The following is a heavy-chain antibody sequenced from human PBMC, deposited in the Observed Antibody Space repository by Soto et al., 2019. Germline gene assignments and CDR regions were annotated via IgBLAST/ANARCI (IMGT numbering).Heavy chain of an antibody. J-gene: IGHJ4*02. CDR2: IWHDGSNK. CDR1: GFAFNNYG. D-gene: IGHD1-26*01. CDR3: TRAAIRGELLEY. V-gene: IGHV3-33*01. Sequence: QVQLVESGGGVVQPGRSLRLSCAASGFAFNNYGMHWVRQAPGKGLEWVALIWHDGSNKGYADSVKGRFTISRDNSKNTLNLQMNSLRVEDTAVYYCTRAAIRGELLEYWGPGTQVTVSS.